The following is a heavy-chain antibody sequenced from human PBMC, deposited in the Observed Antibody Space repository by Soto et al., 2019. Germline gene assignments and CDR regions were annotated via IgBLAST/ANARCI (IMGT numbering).Heavy chain of an antibody. V-gene: IGHV3-23*01. J-gene: IGHJ4*02. D-gene: IGHD3-22*01. CDR3: AKNPGYYYDSTGYHFDY. CDR1: EFTVSNYA. CDR2: ISYGGGTT. Sequence: HPGGSLRLSCAASEFTVSNYAMSWVRQAPGKGLEWVSAISYGGGTTYYTDFVKGRFTISRDNSKNTLYLQMNSLRAEDTAVYYCAKNPGYYYDSTGYHFDYWGQGTLVTVSS.